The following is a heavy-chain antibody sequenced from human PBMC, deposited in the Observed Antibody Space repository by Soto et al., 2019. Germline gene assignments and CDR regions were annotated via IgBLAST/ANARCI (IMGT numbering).Heavy chain of an antibody. Sequence: GGSLRLSCAASGFTFSDHYMDWVRQAPGKGLEWGGRTRNKANSYTTEYAASVKGRFTISRDDSKNSLYLQMNSLKTEDTAVYYCARDAFYYDSSGQYHDAFDIWGQGTMVTVSS. J-gene: IGHJ3*02. V-gene: IGHV3-72*01. CDR1: GFTFSDHY. CDR3: ARDAFYYDSSGQYHDAFDI. CDR2: TRNKANSYTT. D-gene: IGHD3-22*01.